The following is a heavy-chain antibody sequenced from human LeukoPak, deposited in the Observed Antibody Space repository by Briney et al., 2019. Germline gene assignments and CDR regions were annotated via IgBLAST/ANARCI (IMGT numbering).Heavy chain of an antibody. Sequence: PGGSLRPSCAASGFTVSSNYMSWVRQAPGKGLEWVSVIYSGGSTYYADSVKGRFTISRDNSKNTLYLQMNSLRAEDTAVYYCARELTQDYYDSSGYSYYYYMDVWGKGTTVTVSS. CDR3: ARELTQDYYDSSGYSYYYYMDV. J-gene: IGHJ6*03. CDR2: IYSGGST. D-gene: IGHD3-22*01. CDR1: GFTVSSNY. V-gene: IGHV3-66*01.